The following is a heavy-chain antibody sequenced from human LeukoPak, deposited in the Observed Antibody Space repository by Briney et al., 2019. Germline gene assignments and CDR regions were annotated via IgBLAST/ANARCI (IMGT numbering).Heavy chain of an antibody. Sequence: PGESLKISCKGSGYTFTNSWIVWVRQMPGKGLEWMGIIYPGDSDTRYSPSFQGQVTISADKSISTAYVQWSSLKASDSAIYYCATAVAQTHAFDFRGQGTMVTVSS. J-gene: IGHJ3*01. CDR1: GYTFTNSW. CDR3: ATAVAQTHAFDF. V-gene: IGHV5-51*01. CDR2: IYPGDSDT. D-gene: IGHD4-23*01.